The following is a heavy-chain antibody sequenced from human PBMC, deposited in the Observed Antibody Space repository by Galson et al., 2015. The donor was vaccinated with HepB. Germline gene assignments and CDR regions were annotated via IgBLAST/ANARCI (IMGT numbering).Heavy chain of an antibody. V-gene: IGHV4-39*07. J-gene: IGHJ5*02. Sequence: TLSLTCSVSGGSIPNSLYYWGWIRQTPEKGLEWIGSLYYRGSTFYNPSLRGRVTISIDASKNQFSLRLTSVTAADTAVYYCASGSPFSSSWLNYFDPWGRGTLVTVSS. CDR3: ASGSPFSSSWLNYFDP. D-gene: IGHD6-13*01. CDR2: LYYRGST. CDR1: GGSIPNSLYY.